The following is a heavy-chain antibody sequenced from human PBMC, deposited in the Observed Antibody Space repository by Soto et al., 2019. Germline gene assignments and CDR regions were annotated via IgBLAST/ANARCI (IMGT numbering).Heavy chain of an antibody. J-gene: IGHJ4*02. CDR1: GAAVPSDDYY. V-gene: IGHV4-30-4*01. D-gene: IGHD3-22*01. CDR2: IFPSGRT. CDR3: ARDPIFYYASSGYGGSYIDD. Sequence: KPSETLSLPCAVSGAAVPSDDYYWSWIRQPPGKGVEGVGFIFPSGRTYYNPSLKSRVSISIDTSQNQFSLQLTSLTAADTAVYYCARDPIFYYASSGYGGSYIDDWGQGSRVTVSS.